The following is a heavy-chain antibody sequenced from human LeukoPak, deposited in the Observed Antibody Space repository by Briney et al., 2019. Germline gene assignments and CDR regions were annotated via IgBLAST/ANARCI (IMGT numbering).Heavy chain of an antibody. CDR1: GGTFSSYA. J-gene: IGHJ4*02. CDR2: IIPIFGIA. V-gene: IGHV1-69*04. D-gene: IGHD3-22*01. CDR3: ARDTYYYDSSGYQGLFDY. Sequence: ASGEVFFKASGGTFSSYAISWGGQAPGQGRELMGRIIPIFGIANYAQKFQGRVTITADKSTSTAYMELSSLRSEDTAVYYCARDTYYYDSSGYQGLFDYWGQGTLVTVSS.